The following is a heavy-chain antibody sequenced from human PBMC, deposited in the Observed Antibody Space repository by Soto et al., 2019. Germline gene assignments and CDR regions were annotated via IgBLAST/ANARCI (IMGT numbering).Heavy chain of an antibody. J-gene: IGHJ6*02. CDR3: ARNGTLTGYSYGMDV. V-gene: IGHV1-69*01. Sequence: QVQLVQSGAELRKPGSSVKVSCKASGGTFSDSTINWVRQAPGQRIEWMGGIIPMFDTANYAEKFQGRVTITSDESTSTSFMEVSSLRSEDTAVYYCARNGTLTGYSYGMDVWGQGTMVTVSS. CDR1: GGTFSDST. D-gene: IGHD2-8*01. CDR2: IIPMFDTA.